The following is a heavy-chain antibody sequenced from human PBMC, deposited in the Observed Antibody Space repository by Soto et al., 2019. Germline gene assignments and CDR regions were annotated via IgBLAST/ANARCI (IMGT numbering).Heavy chain of an antibody. J-gene: IGHJ4*02. D-gene: IGHD2-2*01. Sequence: QVQLVQSGAEVKKPGSSVKGSCKASGGTFSSYAISWVRQAPGQGLEWMGGIIPIFGTANYAQKFQGRVKVTADEPTSTAYLELSSLRSEDTAVYYCARHGKALVPAAIRYWGQGTLVTVSA. CDR3: ARHGKALVPAAIRY. V-gene: IGHV1-69*12. CDR2: IIPIFGTA. CDR1: GGTFSSYA.